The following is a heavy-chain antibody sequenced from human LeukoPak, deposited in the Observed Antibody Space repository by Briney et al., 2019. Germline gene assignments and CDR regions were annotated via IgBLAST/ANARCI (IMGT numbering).Heavy chain of an antibody. CDR1: GGSFSGYY. CDR2: INHSGST. V-gene: IGHV4-34*01. Sequence: SETLSLTCAVYGGSFSGYYWSWIRQPPGKGLEWIGEINHSGSTNYNPSLRSRVTISVDTSKNQFSLKLSSVTAADTAVYYCARVFKGFDYWGQGTLVTVSS. J-gene: IGHJ4*02. D-gene: IGHD3-10*02. CDR3: ARVFKGFDY.